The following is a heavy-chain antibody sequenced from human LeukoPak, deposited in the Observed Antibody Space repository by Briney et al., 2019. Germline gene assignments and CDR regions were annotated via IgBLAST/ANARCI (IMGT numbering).Heavy chain of an antibody. J-gene: IGHJ4*02. CDR2: IYYSGST. D-gene: IGHD3-10*01. CDR1: GGSISSYY. CDR3: ARGMVRGVRVDY. V-gene: IGHV4-59*01. Sequence: SETLSLTCTVSGGSISSYYWSWIRQPPGKGLEWIGYIYYSGSTNYNPSLKSRVTISVDTSKNQLSLKLSSLTAADTAVYYCARGMVRGVRVDYWGQGTLVTVSS.